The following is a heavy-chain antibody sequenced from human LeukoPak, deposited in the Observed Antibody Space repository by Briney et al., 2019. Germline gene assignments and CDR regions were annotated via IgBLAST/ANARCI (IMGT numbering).Heavy chain of an antibody. Sequence: GGSLRLSCAASGFTFSSYSMNWVRQAPGKGLEWVSSISSSSSYIYYADSVKGRFTISRDNAKNSLCLQMNSLRAEDTAVYYCARVYYGSGSYYFDYWGQGTLVTVSS. D-gene: IGHD3-10*01. CDR2: ISSSSSYI. J-gene: IGHJ4*02. CDR1: GFTFSSYS. CDR3: ARVYYGSGSYYFDY. V-gene: IGHV3-21*01.